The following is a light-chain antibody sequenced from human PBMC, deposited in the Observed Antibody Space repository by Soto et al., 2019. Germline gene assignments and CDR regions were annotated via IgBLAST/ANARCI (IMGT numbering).Light chain of an antibody. CDR2: GAS. CDR3: QQRSNWPSWT. CDR1: QSVSSSY. Sequence: EIVLTQSPATLSLSPGERATLSCGASQSVSSSYLAWYQQKPGQAPRLLIYGASTRATGIPARFSGSGSGTEFTLTISSLEPEDFAVYYCQQRSNWPSWTFGQGTKVDIK. J-gene: IGKJ1*01. V-gene: IGKV3D-20*02.